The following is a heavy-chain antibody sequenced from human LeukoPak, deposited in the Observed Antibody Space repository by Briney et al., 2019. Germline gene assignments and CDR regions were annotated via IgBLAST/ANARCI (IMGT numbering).Heavy chain of an antibody. D-gene: IGHD3-10*01. CDR2: ISYDGSNK. CDR3: AKDLLGTAAGRKRYGSGSYQSAFDY. V-gene: IGHV3-30*18. CDR1: GFTFSSYG. Sequence: GGSLRLSGAASGFTFSSYGMHWVRQAPGKGLEWVAVISYDGSNKYYADSVKGRFTISRDNSKNTLYLQMNSLRADDTAVYYCAKDLLGTAAGRKRYGSGSYQSAFDYWGQGTLVTVSS. J-gene: IGHJ4*02.